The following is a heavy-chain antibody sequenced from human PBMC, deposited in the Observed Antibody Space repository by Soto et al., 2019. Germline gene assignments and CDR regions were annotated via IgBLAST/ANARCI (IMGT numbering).Heavy chain of an antibody. CDR2: IYYSGST. V-gene: IGHV4-31*03. CDR3: ARHDYGGIYWYFDL. J-gene: IGHJ2*01. CDR1: GGSISSGGYY. D-gene: IGHD4-17*01. Sequence: QVQLQESGPGLVKPSQTLSLTCTVSGGSISSGGYYWSWIRQHPGKGLEWIGYIYYSGSTYYNPSLKIRVTISVDTSKNQFSLKLSSVTAADTAVYYCARHDYGGIYWYFDLWGRGTLVTVSS.